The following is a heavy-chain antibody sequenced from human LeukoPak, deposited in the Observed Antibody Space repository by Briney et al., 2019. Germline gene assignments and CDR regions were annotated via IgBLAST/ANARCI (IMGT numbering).Heavy chain of an antibody. J-gene: IGHJ3*02. CDR1: GFTFSSYW. V-gene: IGHV3-7*01. D-gene: IGHD3-22*01. CDR2: IKYDGSEK. Sequence: PGGSLRLSCAASGFTFSSYWMSWVRQAPGKGLEWVAYIKYDGSEKDYVDSVKGRFTISRDNAKNSLYLQMNSLRAEDTAVYYCARDTFFGSSGYSAFDIWGQGTMVTVSS. CDR3: ARDTFFGSSGYSAFDI.